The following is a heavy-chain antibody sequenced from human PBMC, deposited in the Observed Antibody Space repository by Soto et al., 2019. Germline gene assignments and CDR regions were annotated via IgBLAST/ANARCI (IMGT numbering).Heavy chain of an antibody. J-gene: IGHJ5*02. Sequence: QVQLVESGGGVVQPGRSLRLSCAASGFTFSSYGMHWVRQAPGKGLEWVAVIWYDGSNKYYADSVKGRFTISRDNSKNTLYLQMNSLRDEDTAVYYCARDGGSGWYEGWFDPWGQGTLVTVSS. CDR1: GFTFSSYG. CDR3: ARDGGSGWYEGWFDP. CDR2: IWYDGSNK. D-gene: IGHD6-19*01. V-gene: IGHV3-33*01.